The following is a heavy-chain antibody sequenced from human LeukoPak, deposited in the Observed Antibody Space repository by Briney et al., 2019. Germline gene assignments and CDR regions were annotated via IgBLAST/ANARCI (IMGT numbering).Heavy chain of an antibody. Sequence: SETLSLTCTVSGCSISSYYWSWIRQPPGKGLEWIGEINHSGSTNYNPALKSRVIISVDTVKNRFSLKLSTVTAADTAVYYCARARASYYYGSGSYDGRGFGPWGQGTLVTVSS. D-gene: IGHD3-10*01. V-gene: IGHV4-34*01. J-gene: IGHJ5*02. CDR2: INHSGST. CDR3: ARARASYYYGSGSYDGRGFGP. CDR1: GCSISSYY.